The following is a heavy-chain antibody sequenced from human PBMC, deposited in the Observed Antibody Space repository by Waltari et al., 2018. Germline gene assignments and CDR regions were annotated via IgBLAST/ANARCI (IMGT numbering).Heavy chain of an antibody. CDR1: GFTVPNYY. D-gene: IGHD2-15*01. V-gene: IGHV3-53*01. CDR3: ARGGAYSGGDY. CDR2: IYSAVTT. Sequence: HLVESGGGLIQPGGSLRLSCAASGFTVPNYYMRWVRQAPGRGLECVSVIYSAVTTYYADSVKGRFTISRDNAKNSLYLQMNSLRAEDTAVFYCARGGAYSGGDYWGQGTLVTVSS. J-gene: IGHJ4*02.